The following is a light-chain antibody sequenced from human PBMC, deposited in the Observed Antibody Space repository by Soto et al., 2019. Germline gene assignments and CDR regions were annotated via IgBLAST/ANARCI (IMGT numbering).Light chain of an antibody. CDR1: QSVRSS. CDR3: QQRSNWPPEVT. Sequence: EIVLTQSPDTLSLSPGERATLSCRASQSVRSSLAWYQQKPGQAPRLLTYDASNRATGIPARFSCSGSGTDFTLTISSLEPEDFAVYYCQQRSNWPPEVTFGPGTKVDIK. J-gene: IGKJ3*01. V-gene: IGKV3-11*01. CDR2: DAS.